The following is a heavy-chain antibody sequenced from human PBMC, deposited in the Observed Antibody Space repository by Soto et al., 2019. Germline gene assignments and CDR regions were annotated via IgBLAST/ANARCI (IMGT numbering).Heavy chain of an antibody. CDR2: IIPIFGTA. D-gene: IGHD5-18*01. Sequence: ASVKVSCKASGGTFSSYAISWVRQAPGQGLEWMGGIIPIFGTANYAQKFQGRVTITADESTSTAYMELSSLRSEDTAVYYCARHLVLISKDVDTAMTMGNFDYWAQAALVTVAS. CDR3: ARHLVLISKDVDTAMTMGNFDY. V-gene: IGHV1-69*13. J-gene: IGHJ4*02. CDR1: GGTFSSYA.